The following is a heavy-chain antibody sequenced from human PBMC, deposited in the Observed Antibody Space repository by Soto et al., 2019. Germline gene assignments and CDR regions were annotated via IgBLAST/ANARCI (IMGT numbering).Heavy chain of an antibody. Sequence: EVQLVESGGGLVKPGGSLRLSCAASGFTFSSYSMNWVRQAPGKGLEWVSSISSSSSYIYYADSVKGRFTISRDNASNSLYLQMNSLRAEDTAVYYCASLVRVVVDDYYYYYMDVWGKGTTVTVSS. CDR1: GFTFSSYS. CDR3: ASLVRVVVDDYYYYYMDV. V-gene: IGHV3-21*01. D-gene: IGHD2-2*01. J-gene: IGHJ6*03. CDR2: ISSSSSYI.